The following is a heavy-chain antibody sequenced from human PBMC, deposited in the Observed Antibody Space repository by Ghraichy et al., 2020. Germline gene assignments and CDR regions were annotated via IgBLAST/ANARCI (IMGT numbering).Heavy chain of an antibody. CDR1: GYTFTGYY. CDR3: ARVGTSYYDFWSGYYTPNGMDV. V-gene: IGHV1-2*02. Sequence: ASVKVSCKASGYTFTGYYMHWVRQAPGQGLEWMGWINPNSGGTNYAQKFQGRVTMTRDTSISTAYMELSRLRSDDTAVYYCARVGTSYYDFWSGYYTPNGMDVWGQGTTVTVSS. D-gene: IGHD3-3*01. J-gene: IGHJ6*02. CDR2: INPNSGGT.